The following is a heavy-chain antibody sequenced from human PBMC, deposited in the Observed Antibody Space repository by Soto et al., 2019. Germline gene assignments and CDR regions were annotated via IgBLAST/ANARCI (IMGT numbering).Heavy chain of an antibody. J-gene: IGHJ4*02. CDR1: GFTFDDYA. D-gene: IGHD4-17*01. V-gene: IGHV3-9*01. Sequence: EVQLVESGGGLVQPGRSLRLSCAASGFTFDDYAMHWVRQAPGKGLEWVSGISWNSGSIGYADSVKGRFTISRDNAKNSLYLQMNSLRAEDTALYYWAKDRWVDYGGNSLDYWGQGTLVTVSS. CDR2: ISWNSGSI. CDR3: AKDRWVDYGGNSLDY.